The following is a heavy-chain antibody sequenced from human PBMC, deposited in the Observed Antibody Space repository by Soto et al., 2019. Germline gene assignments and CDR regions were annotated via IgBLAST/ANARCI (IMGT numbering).Heavy chain of an antibody. V-gene: IGHV3-23*01. D-gene: IGHD4-4*01. CDR3: AKDRDDYSNYGFDY. CDR2: SSGSGSGGST. CDR1: GFTFTNYA. Sequence: EVQLLESGGGLVQPGGSLRLSCAASGFTFTNYAMTWVRQAPGKGLEWVSISSGSGSGGSTNYADSVKGRFTISRDNSKNTLYLQMNSLRVEDTAVYYCAKDRDDYSNYGFDYWGQGTLVTVSS. J-gene: IGHJ4*02.